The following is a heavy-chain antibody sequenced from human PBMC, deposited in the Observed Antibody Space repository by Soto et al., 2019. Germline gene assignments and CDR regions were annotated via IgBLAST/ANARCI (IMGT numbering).Heavy chain of an antibody. CDR3: ARQFLYDSSCYYAYYYGMDV. CDR1: GYTFTSYD. J-gene: IGHJ6*02. V-gene: IGHV1-8*01. CDR2: MNPNSGNT. Sequence: QVQLVQSGAEVKKPGASVKVSCKASGYTFTSYDINWVRQATGQGLEWMGWMNPNSGNTGYAQKFQGRVTMTRNTSISTAYMELSSLRSEDTAVYYCARQFLYDSSCYYAYYYGMDVWGQGTTVTVSS. D-gene: IGHD3-22*01.